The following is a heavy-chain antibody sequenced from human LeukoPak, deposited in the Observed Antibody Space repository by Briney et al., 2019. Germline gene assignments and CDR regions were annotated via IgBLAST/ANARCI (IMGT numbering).Heavy chain of an antibody. Sequence: GGSLRLSCAASGFTFSTFAMSWGRQAPGKGLEWVSTITRSGAAKYYADSVKGRFTISRDNSKNMLYLQMDSLSAEDTALYYCAKDHPSCGGRDCLLFDNWGQGTLVTVSS. J-gene: IGHJ4*02. CDR3: AKDHPSCGGRDCLLFDN. D-gene: IGHD2-21*01. CDR1: GFTFSTFA. CDR2: ITRSGAAK. V-gene: IGHV3-23*01.